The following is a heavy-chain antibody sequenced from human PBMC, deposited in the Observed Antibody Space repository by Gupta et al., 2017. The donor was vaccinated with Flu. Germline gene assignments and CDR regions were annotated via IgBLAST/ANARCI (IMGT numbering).Heavy chain of an antibody. D-gene: IGHD3-16*01. V-gene: IGHV3-23*01. CDR1: GFTFSSYA. CDR3: AKDVRDPGIAAAWRPSMITFGGVIY. Sequence: GGSLRLSCAASGFTFSSYAMSWVRQAPGKGLEWVSAISGSGGSTYYADSVKGRFTISRDNSKNTLYLQMNSLRAEDTAVYYCAKDVRDPGIAAAWRPSMITFGGVIYWGQGTLVTVSS. CDR2: ISGSGGST. J-gene: IGHJ4*02.